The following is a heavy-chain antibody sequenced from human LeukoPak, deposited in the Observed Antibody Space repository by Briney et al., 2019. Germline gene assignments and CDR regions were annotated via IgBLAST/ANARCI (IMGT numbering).Heavy chain of an antibody. CDR1: GDSISSGDYY. J-gene: IGHJ4*02. D-gene: IGHD1-1*01. V-gene: IGHV4-30-4*01. Sequence: SQTLSLTCTVSGDSISSGDYYWNWIRQPPGKGLEWIGYISYTGSTYYNPSLKSRVIISLDTSKNQFSLKLSSVTAADTAVYYCAREKTGPAPSFDYWGQGTLVTVSS. CDR3: AREKTGPAPSFDY. CDR2: ISYTGST.